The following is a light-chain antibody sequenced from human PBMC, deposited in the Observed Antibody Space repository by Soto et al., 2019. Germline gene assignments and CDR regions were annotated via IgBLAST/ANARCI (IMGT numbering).Light chain of an antibody. V-gene: IGLV2-23*01. J-gene: IGLJ1*01. CDR3: CSYAGSSTYV. CDR1: SSDVGSYNL. Sequence: HSVLTPPGSETGYTAESITTSYTGTSSDVGSYNLVSWYQQHPGKAPKLMIYEGSKRPSGVSNRFSGSKSGNTASLTISGLQAEDEADYYCCSYAGSSTYVFGTGTKVTVL. CDR2: EGS.